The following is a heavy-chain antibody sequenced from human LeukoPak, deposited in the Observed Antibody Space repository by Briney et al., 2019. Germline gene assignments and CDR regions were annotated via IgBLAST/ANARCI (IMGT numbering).Heavy chain of an antibody. Sequence: PSETLSLTCAVSGGSISSYYWSWIRQPAGKGLEWIGRIYTSGSTNYNPSLKSRVTMSVDTSKNQFSLKLSSVTAADTAVYYCARDQVYGGKDDYYYYYMDVWGKGTTVTISS. CDR2: IYTSGST. CDR1: GGSISSYY. CDR3: ARDQVYGGKDDYYYYYMDV. V-gene: IGHV4-4*07. D-gene: IGHD4-23*01. J-gene: IGHJ6*03.